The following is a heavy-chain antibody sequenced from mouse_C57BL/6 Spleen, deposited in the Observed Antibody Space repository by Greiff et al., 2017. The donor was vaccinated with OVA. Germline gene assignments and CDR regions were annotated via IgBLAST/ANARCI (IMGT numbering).Heavy chain of an antibody. J-gene: IGHJ3*01. D-gene: IGHD2-4*01. CDR3: ARDTPYDYDGSWFAY. V-gene: IGHV3-6*01. CDR2: ISYDGSN. CDR1: GYSITSGYY. Sequence: EVKLVESGPGLVKPSQSLSLTCSVTGYSITSGYYWNWIRQFPGNKLEWMGYISYDGSNNYNPSLKNRISITRDTSKNQFFLKLNSVTTEDTATYYCARDTPYDYDGSWFAYWGQGTLVTVSA.